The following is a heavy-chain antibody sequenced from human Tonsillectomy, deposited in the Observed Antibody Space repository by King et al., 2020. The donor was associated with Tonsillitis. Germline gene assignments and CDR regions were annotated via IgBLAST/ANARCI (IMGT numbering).Heavy chain of an antibody. J-gene: IGHJ4*02. Sequence: VQLVESGGGVVQPGGSLRLSCAASGFTFIGYAMHWVRQAPGEGLEWVAVISFGGTNIHYADSVKGRFTISRDNSNNTLYLQLNSLRAEDTAVYYCARDPRGTTVRGVRIDYWGQGTLVTVSS. CDR3: ARDPRGTTVRGVRIDY. CDR2: ISFGGTNI. CDR1: GFTFIGYA. D-gene: IGHD3-10*01. V-gene: IGHV3-30*01.